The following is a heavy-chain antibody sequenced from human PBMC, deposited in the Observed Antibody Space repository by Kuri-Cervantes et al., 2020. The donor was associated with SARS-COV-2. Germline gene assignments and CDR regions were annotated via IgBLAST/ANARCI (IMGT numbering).Heavy chain of an antibody. J-gene: IGHJ6*02. V-gene: IGHV4-39*01. Sequence: GSLRLSCTVSGGSISSSSYYWGWNRQPPGQGLEWFGSIYYSGSNYYNPSLKSRVIISVDTCKNQFLLKLSSVTDADTAVYYCARCVSPWYGFWSGYYWMDVWGQGTTVTVSS. CDR2: IYYSGSN. CDR3: ARCVSPWYGFWSGYYWMDV. CDR1: GGSISSSSYY. D-gene: IGHD3-3*01.